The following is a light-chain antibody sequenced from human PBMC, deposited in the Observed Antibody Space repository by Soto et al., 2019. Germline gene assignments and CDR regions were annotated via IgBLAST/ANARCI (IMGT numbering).Light chain of an antibody. CDR1: QSVNSW. CDR2: KAS. Sequence: DIQMTQSPSTVSASVGDRVIITCRASQSVNSWLAWYQQKPGKAPKLLIYKASTLESGVPSRFSGSGSGTEFTVTISSLQPDDFATYHCQQYNSYAQGFTFGPGTKVDIK. J-gene: IGKJ3*01. CDR3: QQYNSYAQGFT. V-gene: IGKV1-5*03.